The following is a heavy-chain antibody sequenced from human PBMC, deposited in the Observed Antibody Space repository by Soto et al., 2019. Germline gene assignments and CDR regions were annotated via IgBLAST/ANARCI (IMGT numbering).Heavy chain of an antibody. CDR3: SRVPDY. Sequence: QLQLQESGSGLVKPSQTLSLTCAVSGGSISSGGYSWSWIRQPPGKGLEWIGYMYHSGSTYYNPSLKSRVTISIDRTKHQFSLKLSSVTAAATAVYYCSRVPDYWAQGILVTVSS. CDR2: MYHSGST. J-gene: IGHJ4*02. D-gene: IGHD2-2*01. V-gene: IGHV4-30-2*01. CDR1: GGSISSGGYS.